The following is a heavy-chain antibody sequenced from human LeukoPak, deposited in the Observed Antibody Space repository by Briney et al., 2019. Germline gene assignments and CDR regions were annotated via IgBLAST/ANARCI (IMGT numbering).Heavy chain of an antibody. D-gene: IGHD1-26*01. V-gene: IGHV3-13*01. CDR1: GFIFSSYD. J-gene: IGHJ4*02. CDR3: ARAPKGASYFDY. Sequence: GGSLRLSCAASGFIFSSYDMHWVCQATGKALECVSSIGTAGDTYYPGTVRGRFTISRENAKNSLYLQMNSLRAGDTAVYYCARAPKGASYFDYWGQGTLVTVPS. CDR2: IGTAGDT.